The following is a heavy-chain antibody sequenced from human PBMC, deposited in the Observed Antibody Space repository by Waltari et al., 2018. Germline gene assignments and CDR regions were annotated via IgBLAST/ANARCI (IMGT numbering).Heavy chain of an antibody. CDR3: ARGWIPVVLAFDI. CDR2: IYPGGSDT. CDR1: GYSFTSYW. D-gene: IGHD3-22*01. Sequence: EVQLVQSGAEVTKPGESLKISCKGSGYSFTSYWIVWVRQMPGKGLEWMGIIYPGGSDTRYSPSFQGQVTISADKSISTAYLQWSSLKASDTAMCYCARGWIPVVLAFDIWGQGTMVTVSS. J-gene: IGHJ3*02. V-gene: IGHV5-51*03.